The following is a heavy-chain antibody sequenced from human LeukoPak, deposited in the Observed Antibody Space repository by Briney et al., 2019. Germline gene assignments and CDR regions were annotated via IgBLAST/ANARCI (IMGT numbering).Heavy chain of an antibody. CDR2: IGGEGTGT. D-gene: IGHD2/OR15-2a*01. CDR1: GFTFSDYS. J-gene: IGHJ4*02. V-gene: IGHV3-74*01. Sequence: GGSLRLSCAASGFTFSDYSMQWVRQAPGEGLVWVSRIGGEGTGTTYADSVKGRFTISRDSAKNTLYLQMNSLRAEDTAMYYCVRYHNFLIYSWGQGALVTVSS. CDR3: VRYHNFLIYS.